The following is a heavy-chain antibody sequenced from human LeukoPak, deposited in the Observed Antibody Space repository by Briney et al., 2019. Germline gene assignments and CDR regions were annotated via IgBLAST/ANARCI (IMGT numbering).Heavy chain of an antibody. J-gene: IGHJ4*02. D-gene: IGHD3-22*01. CDR2: INPSGGAI. CDR3: ARNYYDTAGHFDY. Sequence: GASVKISCKASGYTFSSYYFHWVRQAPGQGLEWMGLINPSGGAISFAQKFRGRVTMTRDMSTGTVFMELSSLRSDDTAVYFCARNYYDTAGHFDYWGQGTLVTVSS. CDR1: GYTFSSYY. V-gene: IGHV1-46*01.